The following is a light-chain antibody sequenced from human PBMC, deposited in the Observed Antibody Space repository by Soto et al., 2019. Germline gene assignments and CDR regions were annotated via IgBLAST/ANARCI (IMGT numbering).Light chain of an antibody. J-gene: IGKJ1*01. CDR3: QQYNNWPPWT. Sequence: EIVLTQSPVTLSLSPGEIATLSCSASQIVSSRFLAWYQQTPGQAPRLLIYGASARATCIPARFSGSGSGTEFTLTISSLQSEDFAVYYCQQYNNWPPWTFGQGTKVDIK. V-gene: IGKV3-15*01. CDR1: QIVSSRF. CDR2: GAS.